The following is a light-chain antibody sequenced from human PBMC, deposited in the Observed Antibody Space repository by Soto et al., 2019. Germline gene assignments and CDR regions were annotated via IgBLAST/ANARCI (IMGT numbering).Light chain of an antibody. CDR2: AAS. CDR3: QQYYSYPPT. V-gene: IGKV1-5*01. Sequence: DIQMTQSPSSLSAPVGDRVTITCRASQTIFNWLAWYQQKPGKAPKLLIYAASTLQSGVPSRFSGSGSGTDFTLTISRLQAEDFATYYFQQYYSYPPTFGQGTRLEIK. J-gene: IGKJ5*01. CDR1: QTIFNW.